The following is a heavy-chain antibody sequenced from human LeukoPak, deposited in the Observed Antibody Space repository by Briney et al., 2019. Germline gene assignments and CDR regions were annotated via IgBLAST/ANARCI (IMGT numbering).Heavy chain of an antibody. CDR2: ISGSGGST. CDR1: GFTFSSYA. D-gene: IGHD4-17*01. Sequence: PGGSLRLSCAASGFTFSSYATSWVRQAPGKGLEWVSAISGSGGSTYYADSVKGRFTISRDNSKNTLYLQMYSLRAEDTAVYYCAKDIMTTVTTSADYWGQGTLVTVSS. V-gene: IGHV3-23*01. CDR3: AKDIMTTVTTSADY. J-gene: IGHJ4*02.